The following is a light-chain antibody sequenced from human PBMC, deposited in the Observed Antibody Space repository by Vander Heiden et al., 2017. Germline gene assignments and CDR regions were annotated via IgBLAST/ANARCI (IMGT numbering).Light chain of an antibody. CDR3: QQYSNSLT. Sequence: ETVFTQSPRTLPLSPGETATLSCRASQSVASDYLAWYQQKPGQAPRLLIYSSSSRAAGTPDRFSGRGSGTDFTLSISRLEPEDFAVYYCQQYSNSLTFGGGTKVEI. CDR2: SSS. J-gene: IGKJ4*01. V-gene: IGKV3-20*01. CDR1: QSVASDY.